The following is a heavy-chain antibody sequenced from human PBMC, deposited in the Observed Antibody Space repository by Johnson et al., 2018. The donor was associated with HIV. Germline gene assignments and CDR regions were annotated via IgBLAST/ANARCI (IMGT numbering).Heavy chain of an antibody. CDR3: ASDGLELLGVAAFDV. CDR2: INWDGDST. D-gene: IGHD1-26*01. J-gene: IGHJ3*01. CDR1: RFTFDDYA. Sequence: EVQLVESGGVVVHPGGSLRLSCETSRFTFDDYAMHWVRQAPGQGLEWVSLINWDGDSTYYADSVKGRFTISRDNSKNTLYLQMNSLRAEDTAVYYCASDGLELLGVAAFDVWGQGTMVTVSS. V-gene: IGHV3-43D*03.